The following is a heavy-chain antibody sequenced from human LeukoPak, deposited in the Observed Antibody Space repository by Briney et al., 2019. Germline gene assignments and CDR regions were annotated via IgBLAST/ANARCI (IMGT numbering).Heavy chain of an antibody. J-gene: IGHJ3*02. V-gene: IGHV3-20*04. CDR2: INWNGGST. CDR1: GFTFDDYG. D-gene: IGHD3-10*01. Sequence: GGSLRLSRAASGFTFDDYGMSWVRQAPGKGLEWVSGINWNGGSTGYADSVKGRFTISRDNAKNSLYLQMNSLRAEDTALYYCARVYYGSGSYYLYDAFDIWGQGTMVTVSS. CDR3: ARVYYGSGSYYLYDAFDI.